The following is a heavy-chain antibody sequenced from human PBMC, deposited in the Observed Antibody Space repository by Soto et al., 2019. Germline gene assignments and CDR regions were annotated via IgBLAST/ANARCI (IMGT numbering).Heavy chain of an antibody. D-gene: IGHD3-22*01. Sequence: PSETLSLTCTVSGGSISSYYWSWIRQPPGKGLEWIGYIYYSGSTNYNPSLKSRVTISVDTSKNQFSLKLSSVTAADTAVYYCATSTAPDYYDSSGYTFDYWGQGTLVTVS. V-gene: IGHV4-59*01. CDR3: ATSTAPDYYDSSGYTFDY. J-gene: IGHJ4*02. CDR1: GGSISSYY. CDR2: IYYSGST.